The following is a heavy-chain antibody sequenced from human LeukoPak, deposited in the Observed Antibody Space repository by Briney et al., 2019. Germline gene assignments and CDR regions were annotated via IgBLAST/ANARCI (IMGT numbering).Heavy chain of an antibody. Sequence: GGCLSLSWAAAGFTFSYYIMNWVRQAPGKGMEWDSSISRSSNYIYYADSVKGRFIISRDNAKNSLSLQMNSLRAEDTAVFYCARGREYSISPDALDLWGQGTMVTVSS. CDR1: GFTFSYYI. D-gene: IGHD6-6*01. J-gene: IGHJ3*01. V-gene: IGHV3-21*01. CDR3: ARGREYSISPDALDL. CDR2: ISRSSNYI.